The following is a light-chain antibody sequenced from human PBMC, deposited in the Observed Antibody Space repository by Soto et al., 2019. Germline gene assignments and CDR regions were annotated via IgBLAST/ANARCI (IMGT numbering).Light chain of an antibody. J-gene: IGKJ3*01. CDR1: QSISTY. V-gene: IGKV1-39*01. Sequence: DIQMTQSPSSLSASVGDRVTISCRASQSISTYLNWYQQKPGKAPKLLIYAASILQSGVPSRFSSSGSGTDFTLTITSLQPEDFATYYCRQSYSTQGTFGPGTKVDIE. CDR2: AAS. CDR3: RQSYSTQGT.